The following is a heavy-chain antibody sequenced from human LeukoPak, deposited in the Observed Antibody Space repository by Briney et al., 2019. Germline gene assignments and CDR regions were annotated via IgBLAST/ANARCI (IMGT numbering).Heavy chain of an antibody. CDR2: IKQDGSEK. CDR3: ARPMTTVTYDAFDI. CDR1: GFTFSTYW. Sequence: GGSLRISCAASGFTFSTYWMSWVRQAPGKGLQWVANIKQDGSEKYYVDSVKGRFTISRDNAKNSLYLQMNSLRAEDTALYYCARPMTTVTYDAFDIWGQGTMVTVSS. D-gene: IGHD4-17*01. V-gene: IGHV3-7*03. J-gene: IGHJ3*02.